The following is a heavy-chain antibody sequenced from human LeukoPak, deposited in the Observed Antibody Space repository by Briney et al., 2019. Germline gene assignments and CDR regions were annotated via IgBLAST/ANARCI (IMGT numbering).Heavy chain of an antibody. CDR2: TRDKARGYTT. V-gene: IGHV3-72*01. D-gene: IGHD3-22*01. Sequence: GGALRLSCAASGVTLSDHHMDWVRQAPGKGLEWVGRTRDKARGYTTEYAASVKGRFTISRDDSKTLVYLQMNSLRTEDTAVYFCARDGAEGDNSAFDMWGQGTVVTVSS. CDR3: ARDGAEGDNSAFDM. CDR1: GVTLSDHH. J-gene: IGHJ3*02.